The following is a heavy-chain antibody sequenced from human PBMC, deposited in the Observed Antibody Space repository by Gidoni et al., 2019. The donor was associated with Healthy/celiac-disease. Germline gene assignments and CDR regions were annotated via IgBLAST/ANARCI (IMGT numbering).Heavy chain of an antibody. D-gene: IGHD3-10*01. J-gene: IGHJ5*02. Sequence: RLSCAASGFTFSDYYISWIRQAPGQGLEWVSYISSSSSYTNEADAVKGRVTISRDKGKKSLSLQINSLRSEDTEVYYCARVQGAVRGVMSGGCDPWGQGTLVTVSS. CDR1: GFTFSDYY. CDR2: ISSSSSYT. CDR3: ARVQGAVRGVMSGGCDP. V-gene: IGHV3-11*05.